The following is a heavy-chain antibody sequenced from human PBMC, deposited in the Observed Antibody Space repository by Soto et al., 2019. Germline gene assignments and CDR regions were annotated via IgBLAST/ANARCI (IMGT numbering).Heavy chain of an antibody. CDR1: GGTFSSYT. Sequence: ASVKVSCKASGGTFSSYTISWVRQAPGQGLEWMGRIIPILGIANYAQKFQGRVTITADKSTSTAYMELSSLRSEDTAVYYCALNSGYLPGLDPGSGDYWGQGTLVTVSS. J-gene: IGHJ4*02. CDR3: ALNSGYLPGLDPGSGDY. D-gene: IGHD3-22*01. V-gene: IGHV1-69*02. CDR2: IIPILGIA.